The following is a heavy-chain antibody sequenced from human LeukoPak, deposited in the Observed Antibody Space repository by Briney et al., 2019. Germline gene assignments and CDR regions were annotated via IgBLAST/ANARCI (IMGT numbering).Heavy chain of an antibody. CDR1: GFSFSTYG. Sequence: GGSLRLSCAASGFSFSTYGMHWVRQAPGKGLESVADISYDGSNKYYADSVKGRFTISRDNSKNTLYLQMNSLRAEDTAVYYCAKDRGSYLFNYWGQGTLVTVSS. CDR3: AKDRGSYLFNY. CDR2: ISYDGSNK. V-gene: IGHV3-30*18. D-gene: IGHD1-26*01. J-gene: IGHJ4*02.